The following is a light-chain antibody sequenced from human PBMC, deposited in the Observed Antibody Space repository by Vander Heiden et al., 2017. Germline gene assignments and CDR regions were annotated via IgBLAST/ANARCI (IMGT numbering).Light chain of an antibody. CDR3: QQFNSYPQT. CDR1: QGISSA. V-gene: IGKV1-13*02. Sequence: AIQLTQSPSSLSASVGDRVTIACRASQGISSALAWYQQKPGKAPKLLIYDASSLASGVPSRFSGSGSGTDFTLTISRLQPEDFATYYCQQFNSYPQTFGGGTKVEIK. CDR2: DAS. J-gene: IGKJ4*01.